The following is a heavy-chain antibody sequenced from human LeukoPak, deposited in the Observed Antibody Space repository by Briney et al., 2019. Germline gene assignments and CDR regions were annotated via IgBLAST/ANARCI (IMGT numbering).Heavy chain of an antibody. CDR3: ARDDSSSTPNFDY. CDR2: ISSSSSYI. Sequence: GGSLRLSCAASGFTFGNYGMSWVRQAPGKGLEWVSSISSSSSYIYYADSVKGRFTISRDNAKNSLYLQMNSLRAEDTAVYYCARDDSSSTPNFDYWGQGTLVTVSS. J-gene: IGHJ4*02. CDR1: GFTFGNYG. D-gene: IGHD6-6*01. V-gene: IGHV3-21*01.